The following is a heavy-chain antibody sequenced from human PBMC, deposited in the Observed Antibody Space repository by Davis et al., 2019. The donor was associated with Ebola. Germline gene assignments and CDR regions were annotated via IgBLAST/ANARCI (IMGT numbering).Heavy chain of an antibody. CDR1: GYTFTSYG. J-gene: IGHJ6*03. D-gene: IGHD3-3*01. CDR3: ARDLGTTDAYYDFWSPKNYMDV. V-gene: IGHV1-18*04. CDR2: ISAYNGNT. Sequence: ASVKVSCKASGYTFTSYGISWVRQAPGQGLEWMGWISAYNGNTNYAQKLQGRVTMTTDTSTSTAYMELRSLRSDDTAVYYCARDLGTTDAYYDFWSPKNYMDVWGKGTTVTVSS.